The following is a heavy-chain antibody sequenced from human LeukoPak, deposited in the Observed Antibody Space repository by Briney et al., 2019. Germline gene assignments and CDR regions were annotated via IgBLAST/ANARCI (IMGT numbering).Heavy chain of an antibody. D-gene: IGHD4-17*01. CDR2: ISSSSSYI. V-gene: IGHV3-21*01. J-gene: IGHJ4*02. CDR1: GFTFSSYS. CDR3: ARDPATVTTVFDY. Sequence: GGSLRLSCAASGFTFSSYSMNWVRQAPGKGLEWVSSISSSSSYIYYADSVKGRFTISRDNAKSSLYLQMNSLRAEDKAVYYCARDPATVTTVFDYWGQGTLVTVSS.